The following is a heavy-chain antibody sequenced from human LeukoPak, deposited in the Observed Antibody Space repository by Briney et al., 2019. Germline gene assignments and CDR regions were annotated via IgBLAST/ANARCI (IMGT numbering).Heavy chain of an antibody. D-gene: IGHD3-16*02. V-gene: IGHV1-69*04. Sequence: EASVKVSCKASGGTFSSYAISWVRQAPGQGLEWMGRIIPILGIANYAQKFQGRVTITADKSTGTAYMELSSLRSEDTAVYYCARDPYDYVWGSYRYRDYWGQGTLVTVSS. CDR2: IIPILGIA. J-gene: IGHJ4*02. CDR1: GGTFSSYA. CDR3: ARDPYDYVWGSYRYRDY.